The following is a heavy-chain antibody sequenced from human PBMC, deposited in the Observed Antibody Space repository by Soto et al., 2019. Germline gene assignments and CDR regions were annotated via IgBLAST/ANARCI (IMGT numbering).Heavy chain of an antibody. CDR2: ISPHNGNT. D-gene: IGHD3-10*01. J-gene: IGHJ6*01. CDR1: GYTFTSSG. CDR3: ARGEGAVTIPYVYYGMDV. Sequence: QLHLVQSGAEVKKPGASVKVSCKAFGYTFTSSGITWVRQAPGRGLEWMGWISPHNGNTNYAQSLQGRGTLTTDTSTNTAYMELRSLRSDDTAVYYGARGEGAVTIPYVYYGMDVW. V-gene: IGHV1-18*01.